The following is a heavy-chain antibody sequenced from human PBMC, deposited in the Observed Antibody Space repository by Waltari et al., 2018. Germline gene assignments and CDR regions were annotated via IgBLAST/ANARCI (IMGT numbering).Heavy chain of an antibody. CDR1: GYTFTGYY. V-gene: IGHV1-2*04. CDR3: ARDFGQHPTGYFDY. J-gene: IGHJ4*02. D-gene: IGHD3-10*01. CDR2: INPNRGGP. Sequence: QVQLVQSGAEVKKPGASVKVSCKASGYTFTGYYMHWVRQAPGQGLEWMGWINPNRGGPNYGQKFQGWVTMTRDTSIGTAYMELSRLRSDDTAVYYCARDFGQHPTGYFDYWGQGTLVTVSS.